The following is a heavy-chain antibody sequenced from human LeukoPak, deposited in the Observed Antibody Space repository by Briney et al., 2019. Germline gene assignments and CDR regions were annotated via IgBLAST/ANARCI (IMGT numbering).Heavy chain of an antibody. V-gene: IGHV4-59*01. CDR2: IYYSGST. CDR1: GGSISSYY. Sequence: PSETLSLTCTVSGGSISSYYWSWIRQPPGKGLEWIGYIYYSGSTNYNPSLKSRVTISVDTSKNQFSLKLSSVTAADTAVYYCARIMVDTAMEFDYWGQGTLVTVSS. CDR3: ARIMVDTAMEFDY. J-gene: IGHJ4*02. D-gene: IGHD5-18*01.